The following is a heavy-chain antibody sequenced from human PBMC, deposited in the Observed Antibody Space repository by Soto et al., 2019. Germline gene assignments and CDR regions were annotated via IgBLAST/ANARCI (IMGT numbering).Heavy chain of an antibody. Sequence: PAKVACEASGGTFSSYAISWARHAPGQGLEWMGWIIPIFGKANYAQKFQGRVTITTDTSASTAYMELSSLRSEDTAVYYSARDGEEKAAAAMVYWGQGTLVTVSS. D-gene: IGHD6-13*01. V-gene: IGHV1-69*05. J-gene: IGHJ4*02. CDR2: IIPIFGKA. CDR3: ARDGEEKAAAAMVY. CDR1: GGTFSSYA.